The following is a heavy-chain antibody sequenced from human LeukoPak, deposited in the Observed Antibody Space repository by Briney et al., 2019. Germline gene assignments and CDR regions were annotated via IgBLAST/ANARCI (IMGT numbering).Heavy chain of an antibody. CDR1: GFSVSNYY. Sequence: GGSLRLSCAGSGFSVSNYYMNWVRQAPGKGLEWFSLIRDSGETFYADSVKGRFTISRDNSKNTVYLQMNRLRVEDTAVYFCARDRAVTQVWVEFDSWGQGTLVTVSS. CDR2: IRDSGET. V-gene: IGHV3-66*03. J-gene: IGHJ5*01. D-gene: IGHD3-16*01. CDR3: ARDRAVTQVWVEFDS.